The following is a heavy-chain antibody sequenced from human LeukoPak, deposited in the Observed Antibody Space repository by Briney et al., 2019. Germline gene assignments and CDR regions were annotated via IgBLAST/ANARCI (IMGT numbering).Heavy chain of an antibody. CDR1: GYTLTELS. V-gene: IGHV1-24*01. CDR3: ATLYSSSWDEGVVDY. J-gene: IGHJ4*02. D-gene: IGHD6-13*01. CDR2: FDPEDGET. Sequence: ASVKVSCKVSGYTLTELSMHWVRQAPGKGLEWMGDFDPEDGETIYAQTFQGRVTMTEDTSTDTAYMELSSLRSEDTAVYYCATLYSSSWDEGVVDYWGQGNLVTVSS.